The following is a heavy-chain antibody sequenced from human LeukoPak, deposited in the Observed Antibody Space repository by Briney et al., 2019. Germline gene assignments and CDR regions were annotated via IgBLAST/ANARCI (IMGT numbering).Heavy chain of an antibody. CDR2: IYYSGST. V-gene: IGHV4-39*01. Sequence: NTSETLSLTCTVSGGSISSGSYYWGWIRQPPGKGLEWIGSIYYSGSTYYNPSLKSRVTISVDTSKNQFSLKLSSVTAADTAVYYCAKSYSYYYMDVWGKGTTVTISS. J-gene: IGHJ6*03. CDR3: AKSYSYYYMDV. CDR1: GGSISSGSYY.